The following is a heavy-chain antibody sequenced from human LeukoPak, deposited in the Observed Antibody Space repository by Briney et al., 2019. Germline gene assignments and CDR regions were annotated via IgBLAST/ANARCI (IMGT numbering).Heavy chain of an antibody. CDR1: GFTFSSYG. CDR3: ARDQYGDYALDY. Sequence: GGSLRLSCAASGFTFSSYGMHWVRQAPGKGLEWVAVIWYDGSNKYYADSVKGRFTISRDNSKNTLYLQMNSLRAEDTAVYYCARDQYGDYALDYWGQGTLVTVSS. CDR2: IWYDGSNK. D-gene: IGHD4-17*01. J-gene: IGHJ4*02. V-gene: IGHV3-33*01.